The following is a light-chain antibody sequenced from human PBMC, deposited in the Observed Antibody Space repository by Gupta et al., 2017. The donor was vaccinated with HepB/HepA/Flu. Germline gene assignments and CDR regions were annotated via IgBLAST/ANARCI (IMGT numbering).Light chain of an antibody. Sequence: SVLTQPPSASGPPGQRVTLSCSGSSSTLGSNDVYWYHQRPATAPKLLIYRNKKRHSGGPDRFSGTKSGTSAAMTTSGVRAEEEADYYCAAGDASRSGWVFGGGTKLTVL. V-gene: IGLV1-47*01. CDR2: RNK. CDR3: AAGDASRSGWV. CDR1: SSTLGSND. J-gene: IGLJ3*02.